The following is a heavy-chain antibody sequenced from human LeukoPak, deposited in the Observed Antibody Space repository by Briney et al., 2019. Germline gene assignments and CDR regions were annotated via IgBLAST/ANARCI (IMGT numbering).Heavy chain of an antibody. CDR1: GFTFSSDG. J-gene: IGHJ3*02. CDR2: IRYDGSNK. D-gene: IGHD1-7*01. CDR3: AKVSGNYLSDAFDI. Sequence: GGSLRLSCAASGFTFSSDGMHWVRQAPGKGLEWVAFIRYDGSNKYYADSVKGRFTISRDNSKNTLYLQMNSLRAEDTAVYYCAKVSGNYLSDAFDIWGQGTMVTVSS. V-gene: IGHV3-30*02.